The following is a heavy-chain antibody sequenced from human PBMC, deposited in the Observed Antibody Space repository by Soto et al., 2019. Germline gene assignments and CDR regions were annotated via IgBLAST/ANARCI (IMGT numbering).Heavy chain of an antibody. J-gene: IGHJ4*02. V-gene: IGHV4-30-4*01. CDR1: GASVSSNYYS. CDR2: IYNGGST. D-gene: IGHD1-26*01. Sequence: QVQLQESGPGLVEPSQTLSLTCTVSGASVSSNYYSWSWIRQPPGRDLEWIGHIYNGGSTYSTPSLNSRVTVSLDTSKNQCSLNLNSVTAADTAVYYCARGPSGDKVDYWGQGTLVTVSS. CDR3: ARGPSGDKVDY.